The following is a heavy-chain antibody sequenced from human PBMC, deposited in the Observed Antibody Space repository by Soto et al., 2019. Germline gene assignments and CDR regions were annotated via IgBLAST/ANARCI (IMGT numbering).Heavy chain of an antibody. CDR2: IDWDDDK. Sequence: SXPTLVNPTQTLTLNCSFSGFSLSTSGMCVSWIRQPPGKALEWLALIDWDDDKYYSTSLKTRLTISKDTSKNQVVLTMTNMDPVDTATYYCARSRIAVAGPWSNWFDPWGQGNLVTVSS. CDR3: ARSRIAVAGPWSNWFDP. CDR1: GFSLSTSGMC. D-gene: IGHD6-19*01. V-gene: IGHV2-70*01. J-gene: IGHJ5*02.